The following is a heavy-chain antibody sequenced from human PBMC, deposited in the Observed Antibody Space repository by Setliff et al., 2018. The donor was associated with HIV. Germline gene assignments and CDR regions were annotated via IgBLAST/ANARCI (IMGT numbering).Heavy chain of an antibody. D-gene: IGHD3-3*01. CDR3: ARLRVVTIFGVAHQAPGYMDV. V-gene: IGHV4-59*01. Sequence: PSETLSLTCTVSGVSIENNFWSWFRQPPGKGLEWIGYISYTGSTNYDPSLKSRLTIVADTSKSQFSLKLTSVTAADTAVYYCARLRVVTIFGVAHQAPGYMDVWGKGTTVTVSS. CDR1: GVSIENNF. CDR2: ISYTGST. J-gene: IGHJ6*03.